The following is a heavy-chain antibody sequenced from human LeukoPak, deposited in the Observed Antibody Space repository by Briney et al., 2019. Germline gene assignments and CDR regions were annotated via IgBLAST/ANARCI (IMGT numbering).Heavy chain of an antibody. CDR2: INQDGSEK. D-gene: IGHD1-26*01. CDR1: GFTFSSSW. J-gene: IGHJ4*02. Sequence: SGGSLRLSCAASGFTFSSSWMSWVRQAPGKGLEWVADINQDGSEKYYVNSVRGRFSISRDNAKNTLYLEMNSLRDEDTAIYYCVYSGNYRFDYWGQGTLVTVSS. CDR3: VYSGNYRFDY. V-gene: IGHV3-7*02.